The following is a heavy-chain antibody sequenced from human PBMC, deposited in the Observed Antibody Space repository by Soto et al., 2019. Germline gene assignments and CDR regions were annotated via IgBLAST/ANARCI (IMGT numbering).Heavy chain of an antibody. J-gene: IGHJ6*02. D-gene: IGHD6-13*01. CDR1: GSTFSSCA. CDR2: IIDSGGST. V-gene: IGHV3-23*01. Sequence: GGSLRLSCAASGSTFSSCAMGWVRQAPRKELEWVSDIIDSGGSTYYADSVKGRFTISRDNPKSTLYLQMNSLRAEDTALYYCAIYHSSSWYKDEFSYYYGMDVWGQGTTVTVSS. CDR3: AIYHSSSWYKDEFSYYYGMDV.